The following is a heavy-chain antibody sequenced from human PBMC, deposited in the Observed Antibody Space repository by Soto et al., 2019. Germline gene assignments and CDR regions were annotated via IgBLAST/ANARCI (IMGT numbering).Heavy chain of an antibody. V-gene: IGHV4-4*02. CDR1: GGSISSNNW. CDR2: IYHSGST. Sequence: QVQLQESGPGLVKTSETLSLTCAVSGGSISSNNWWSWVRQTPGKGLEWIGEIYHSGSTNYNPSLKSRVTISLDKSKNLFSLSLTSMTAADTAVYYCARREGDCRGGSCPFYHDWGQGTLVTASS. CDR3: ARREGDCRGGSCPFYHD. J-gene: IGHJ4*02. D-gene: IGHD2-15*01.